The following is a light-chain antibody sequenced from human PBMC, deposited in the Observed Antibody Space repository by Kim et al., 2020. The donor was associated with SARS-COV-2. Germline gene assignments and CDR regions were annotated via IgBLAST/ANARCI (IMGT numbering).Light chain of an antibody. CDR3: AAWDDSLSGWV. CDR1: SSNVGSNY. J-gene: IGLJ3*02. CDR2: RSN. Sequence: QSVLTQPPSASGTPGQRVTISCSGSSSNVGSNYIYWYQQVPGTAPKLLIYRSNQRPSGVPDRFSGSKSGTSASLAISGLRSEDEADYYCAAWDDSLSGWVFGGGTQLTVL. V-gene: IGLV1-47*01.